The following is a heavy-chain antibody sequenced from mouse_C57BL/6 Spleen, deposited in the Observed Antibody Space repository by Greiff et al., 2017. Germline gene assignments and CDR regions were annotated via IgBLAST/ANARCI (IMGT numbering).Heavy chain of an antibody. CDR1: GFTFSSYA. CDR2: ISSGGDYI. CDR3: TRGASSASASDY. J-gene: IGHJ2*01. V-gene: IGHV5-9-1*02. D-gene: IGHD3-2*02. Sequence: EVQLVESGEGLVKPGGSLKLSCAASGFTFSSYAMSWVRQTPEKRLEWVAYISSGGDYIYYADTVKGRFTISRDNARNTLYLQMSSLKSEDTAMYYCTRGASSASASDYWGKGTTLTVSS.